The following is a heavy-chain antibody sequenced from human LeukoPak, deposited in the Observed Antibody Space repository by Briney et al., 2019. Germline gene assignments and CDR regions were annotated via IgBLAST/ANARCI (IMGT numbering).Heavy chain of an antibody. J-gene: IGHJ4*02. CDR1: GYTFTSYD. CDR2: MNPNSGNT. CDR3: ARGQDCGGDCFPFDY. D-gene: IGHD2-21*02. V-gene: IGHV1-8*03. Sequence: ASVKVSCKASGYTFTSYDINWVRQATGQGLEWMGWMNPNSGNTGCAQKFQGRVTITRNTSISTAYMELSSLRSEDTAVYYCARGQDCGGDCFPFDYWGQGTLVTVSS.